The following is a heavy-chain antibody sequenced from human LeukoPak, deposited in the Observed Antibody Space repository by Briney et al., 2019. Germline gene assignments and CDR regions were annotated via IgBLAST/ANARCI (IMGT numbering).Heavy chain of an antibody. Sequence: SETLSLTCAVYGGSFSGYYWSWIRQPPGKGLEWIGYIYYSGSTNYNPSLKSRVTISVDSSKNHFSLKLSSVTAADTAVYYCARGLKYCSGGTCYKAYYFDYWGQGTLVTVSS. J-gene: IGHJ4*02. D-gene: IGHD2-15*01. CDR2: IYYSGST. V-gene: IGHV4-59*01. CDR3: ARGLKYCSGGTCYKAYYFDY. CDR1: GGSFSGYY.